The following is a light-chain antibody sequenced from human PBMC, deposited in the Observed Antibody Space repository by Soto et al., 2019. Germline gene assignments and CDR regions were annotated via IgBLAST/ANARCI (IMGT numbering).Light chain of an antibody. CDR3: SSYTSSSTVV. J-gene: IGLJ2*01. V-gene: IGLV2-14*01. CDR2: DVS. CDR1: SSDVGGYNY. Sequence: QSALTQPASVSGSPGQSITISCTGTSSDVGGYNYVSWYQQHLGKAPKLMIYDVSNCPSGVSNRFSGSTSVNTSSLTISGLQAEDEADYYCSSYTSSSTVVFGGGTKLTVL.